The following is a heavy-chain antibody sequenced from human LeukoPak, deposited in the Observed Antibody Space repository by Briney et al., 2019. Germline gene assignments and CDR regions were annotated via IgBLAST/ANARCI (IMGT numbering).Heavy chain of an antibody. V-gene: IGHV3-7*01. CDR1: GFMFSGHW. CDR2: IKQDGSEK. D-gene: IGHD4-17*01. Sequence: GGSLRLSCAASGFMFSGHWMSWVRQAPGKGLEWVANIKQDGSEKNNVDSVKGRFTISRDNAKNSLYLQMNSLRAEDTAVYYCARDGQYGDYQDFDYWGQGTLVTVSS. J-gene: IGHJ4*02. CDR3: ARDGQYGDYQDFDY.